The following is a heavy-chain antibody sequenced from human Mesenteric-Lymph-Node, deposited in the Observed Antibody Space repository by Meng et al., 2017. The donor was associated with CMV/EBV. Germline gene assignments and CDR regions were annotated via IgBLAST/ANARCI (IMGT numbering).Heavy chain of an antibody. CDR3: ARAYPQNNWFDP. Sequence: CKASGGTFRTYAISWVRQAPGQGLEWMGGIIPIFGTANYAQKFQGRVTITTDESTSTAYMELSSLRSEDTAVYYCARAYPQNNWFDPWGQGTLVTVSS. D-gene: IGHD2-2*01. J-gene: IGHJ5*02. CDR2: IIPIFGTA. V-gene: IGHV1-69*05. CDR1: GGTFRTYA.